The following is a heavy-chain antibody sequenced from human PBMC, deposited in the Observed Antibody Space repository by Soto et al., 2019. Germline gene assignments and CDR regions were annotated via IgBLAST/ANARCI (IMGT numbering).Heavy chain of an antibody. CDR3: ARGNTGYGNFDS. CDR1: GGSISSYY. D-gene: IGHD5-12*01. V-gene: IGHV4-4*07. Sequence: TLSLTCSVFGGSISSYYWSWIRQPAGKGLEWIGRIYNNATTNYNPSLESRVTMSVDPSKNQISLKLTSATAADTAIYYCARGNTGYGNFDSWGQGTLVTVSS. J-gene: IGHJ4*02. CDR2: IYNNATT.